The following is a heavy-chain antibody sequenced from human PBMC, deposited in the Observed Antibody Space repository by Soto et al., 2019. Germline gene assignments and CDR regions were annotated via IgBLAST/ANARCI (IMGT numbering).Heavy chain of an antibody. V-gene: IGHV2-70*01. D-gene: IGHD6-13*01. CDR3: ARLAGGPYYFDD. J-gene: IGHJ4*02. CDR2: IDWDDDK. Sequence: SGPTLVNPTQTLTLTCTFSGFSLSTSGMCVSWIRQPPGKALEWLAFIDWDDDKYYNTSLKTRPTISKDTSKNQVVLTMTNMDPVDTATYYCARLAGGPYYFDDWGQGTLVTVSS. CDR1: GFSLSTSGMC.